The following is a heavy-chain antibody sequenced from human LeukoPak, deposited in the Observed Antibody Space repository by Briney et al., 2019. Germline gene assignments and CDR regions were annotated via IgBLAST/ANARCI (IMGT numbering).Heavy chain of an antibody. J-gene: IGHJ4*02. V-gene: IGHV3-33*01. CDR3: ARDSLYYDRSGPLDY. D-gene: IGHD3-22*01. CDR1: GFTFSSYG. Sequence: PGGSLRLSCAASGFTFSSYGMHWVRQAPGKGLEWVAVIWYDGSNKYYADSVKGRFTISRDNSKNTLYLQMNSLRAEDTAVYYCARDSLYYDRSGPLDYWGQGTLVTVSS. CDR2: IWYDGSNK.